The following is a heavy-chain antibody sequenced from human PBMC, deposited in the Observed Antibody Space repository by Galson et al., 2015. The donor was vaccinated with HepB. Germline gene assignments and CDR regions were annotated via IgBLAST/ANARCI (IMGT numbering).Heavy chain of an antibody. CDR1: GFTFSSYA. Sequence: SLRLSCAASGFTFSSYAMHWVRQAPGKGLEWVAVISYDGSNKYYADSVKGRFTISRDNSKNTLYLQMNSLRAEDTAVYYCARDPDDILTGYYGDDAFDIWGQGTMVPVSS. V-gene: IGHV3-30-3*01. D-gene: IGHD3-9*01. J-gene: IGHJ3*02. CDR3: ARDPDDILTGYYGDDAFDI. CDR2: ISYDGSNK.